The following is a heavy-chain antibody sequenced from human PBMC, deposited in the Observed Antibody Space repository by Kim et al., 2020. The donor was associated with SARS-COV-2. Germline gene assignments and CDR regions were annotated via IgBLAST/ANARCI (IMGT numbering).Heavy chain of an antibody. CDR1: GFTFSYYA. V-gene: IGHV3-23*01. D-gene: IGHD6-19*01. J-gene: IGHJ4*02. Sequence: GGSLRLSCAASGFTFSYYAMHWVRQAPGKGLEWVSAISGDGGKTYYADSVKGRFTISRDNSKNTLYLQMNSLRAEDTAMYYCAKDKGNSDWPTPDYWGQGTLVTVSS. CDR3: AKDKGNSDWPTPDY. CDR2: ISGDGGKT.